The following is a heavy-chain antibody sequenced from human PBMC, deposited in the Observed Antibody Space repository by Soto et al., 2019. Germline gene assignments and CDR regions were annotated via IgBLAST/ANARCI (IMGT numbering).Heavy chain of an antibody. CDR1: GFTFSNYG. CDR2: IWYDGGNK. Sequence: PGGSLRLSCAASGFTFSNYGMHWVRQAPGKGLEWVAFIWYDGGNKYYAESVKGRFTISRDNSKNTLYLQMNSLRAEDTAVYYCAKDLGVVYAYYFDYWGQGTLVTVSS. J-gene: IGHJ4*02. D-gene: IGHD2-8*02. V-gene: IGHV3-30*02. CDR3: AKDLGVVYAYYFDY.